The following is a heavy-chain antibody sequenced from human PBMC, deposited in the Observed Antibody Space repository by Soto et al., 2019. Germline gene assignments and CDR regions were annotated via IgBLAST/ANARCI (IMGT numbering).Heavy chain of an antibody. CDR3: ARDDVGSAWPY. Sequence: QVQLVQSAADVKKPGASVKVSCKTSGYSFIANAVHWVRQAPGQGLEWMGWINADNGNTKYSRKMQVRLTISRDTAASTVYMELTGLTSEDTAVFCARDDVGSAWPYWGQGTLITVSS. CDR2: INADNGNT. J-gene: IGHJ4*02. V-gene: IGHV1-3*01. CDR1: GYSFIANA. D-gene: IGHD6-19*01.